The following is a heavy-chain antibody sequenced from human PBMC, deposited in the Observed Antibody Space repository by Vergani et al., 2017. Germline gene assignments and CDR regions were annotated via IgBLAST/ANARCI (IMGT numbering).Heavy chain of an antibody. CDR2: MNLNSGDT. Sequence: QVQLVQSGAAVKKPGASVKVSCKTSGYTFSGYYIHWVRQAPGQGPEWMGEMNLNSGDTRFPQKFQGRVTITRDTSISTAYMELSRLRSDDTAVYYCARGLINGHDFDYWGQGTLVTVAS. J-gene: IGHJ4*02. D-gene: IGHD2-8*01. CDR1: GYTFSGYY. V-gene: IGHV1-2*02. CDR3: ARGLINGHDFDY.